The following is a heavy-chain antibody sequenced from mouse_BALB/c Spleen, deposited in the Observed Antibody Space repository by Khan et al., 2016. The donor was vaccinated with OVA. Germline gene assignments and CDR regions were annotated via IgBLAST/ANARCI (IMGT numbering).Heavy chain of an antibody. D-gene: IGHD2-1*01. Sequence: QVQLQQSGAELVKPGTSVKISCKAFGYTFTSYYMYWVKQRPGQGLEWIGGINPNNGDSNFNEKFKSKATLTVDKSSSTAYMQLGILTSEDSAVYYCARSGYGNPFAYWGQGTLVTVSA. CDR1: GYTFTSYY. CDR3: ARSGYGNPFAY. CDR2: INPNNGDS. V-gene: IGHV1S81*02. J-gene: IGHJ3*01.